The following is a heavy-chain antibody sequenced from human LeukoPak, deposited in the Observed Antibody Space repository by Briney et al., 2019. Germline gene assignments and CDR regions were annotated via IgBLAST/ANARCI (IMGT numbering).Heavy chain of an antibody. CDR3: ARTPYSSNWVDH. D-gene: IGHD6-13*01. CDR2: IYYTGSA. Sequence: SETLSLTCSVSGGSISGGDYYWGWIRQPPGKGLEFLGSIYYTGSAYYNPSLKSRVTIAVDTSKNHFSLSLNSMTAADTAMYYCARTPYSSNWVDHWGQGTLVTVSS. J-gene: IGHJ5*02. CDR1: GGSISGGDYY. V-gene: IGHV4-39*07.